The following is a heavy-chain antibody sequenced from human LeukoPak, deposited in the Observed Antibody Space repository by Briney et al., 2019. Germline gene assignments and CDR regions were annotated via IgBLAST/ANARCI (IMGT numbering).Heavy chain of an antibody. D-gene: IGHD3-10*01. Sequence: ASVKVSCKASGYTFTSYGISWVRQAPGQGLEWMGWINTNTGNPTYAQGFTGRFVFSLDTSVSTAYLQISSLKAEDTAVYYCARVRISLSGSYYKRGNWFDPWGQGTLVTVSS. CDR1: GYTFTSYG. CDR3: ARVRISLSGSYYKRGNWFDP. CDR2: INTNTGNP. V-gene: IGHV7-4-1*02. J-gene: IGHJ5*02.